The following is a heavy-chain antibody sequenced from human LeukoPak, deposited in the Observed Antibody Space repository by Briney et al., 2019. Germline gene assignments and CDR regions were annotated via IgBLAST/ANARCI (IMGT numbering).Heavy chain of an antibody. Sequence: GRSLRLSCAASGFTFDDYAMHWVRRAPGKGLEWVSGISWNSGSIGYADSVKGRFTISRDNAKNSLYLQMNSLRAEDTALYYCAKGWNYYGSGSYFIKGGDYFDYWGQGTLVTVSS. CDR3: AKGWNYYGSGSYFIKGGDYFDY. CDR2: ISWNSGSI. D-gene: IGHD3-10*01. V-gene: IGHV3-9*01. J-gene: IGHJ4*02. CDR1: GFTFDDYA.